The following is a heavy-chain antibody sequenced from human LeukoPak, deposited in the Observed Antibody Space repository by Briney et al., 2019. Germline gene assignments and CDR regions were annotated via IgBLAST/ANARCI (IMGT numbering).Heavy chain of an antibody. J-gene: IGHJ3*02. Sequence: GASVKVSCKASGYTFTGYYMHWVRQAPGQGLEWMGWINPNSGGTNYAQKFQGRVTMTRDTSISTAYMELSRLRSDDTAVYYCARVFPLDYGILTGYFSYDAFDIWGQGTMVTVSS. D-gene: IGHD3-9*01. V-gene: IGHV1-2*02. CDR1: GYTFTGYY. CDR2: INPNSGGT. CDR3: ARVFPLDYGILTGYFSYDAFDI.